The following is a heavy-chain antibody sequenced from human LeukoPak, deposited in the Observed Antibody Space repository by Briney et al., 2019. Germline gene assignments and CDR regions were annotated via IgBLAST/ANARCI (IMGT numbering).Heavy chain of an antibody. Sequence: KPSETLSLTCTVSGGSISSYYWSWIRQPAGKGLEWIGRIYTSGSTNYNPSLKSRVTMSVDTSKNQFSLRLSSVTAADTAVYYCARVPTIFGVDMYYFDFWGQGNLVTVSS. V-gene: IGHV4-4*07. CDR3: ARVPTIFGVDMYYFDF. CDR1: GGSISSYY. CDR2: IYTSGST. J-gene: IGHJ4*02. D-gene: IGHD3-3*01.